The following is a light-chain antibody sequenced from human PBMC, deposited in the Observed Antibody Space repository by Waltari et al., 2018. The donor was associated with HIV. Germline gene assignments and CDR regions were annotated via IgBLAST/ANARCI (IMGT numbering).Light chain of an antibody. CDR2: RNN. CDR1: SSNIGTNS. Sequence: QSVLTQPPSASGTPGQRVTISWSGSSSNIGTNSVYWYQQLPGTAPKLLIYRNNQRPAGVPDRFSGSKSGTSASLAISGLRSEDEADYYCAAWRDSLSAVVFGGGTKLTVL. J-gene: IGLJ2*01. CDR3: AAWRDSLSAVV. V-gene: IGLV1-47*01.